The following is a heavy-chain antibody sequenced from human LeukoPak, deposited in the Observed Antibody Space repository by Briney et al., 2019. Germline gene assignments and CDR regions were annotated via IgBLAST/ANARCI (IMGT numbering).Heavy chain of an antibody. V-gene: IGHV3-7*03. J-gene: IGHJ4*02. CDR1: GFTFSSYA. CDR3: ARDNPPDY. Sequence: GGSLRLSCAASGFTFSSYAMSRVRQAPGKGLEWVANIKQDGSEKSYVESVRGRFTISRDNAKNSLYLQLNSLRAEDTALYYCARDNPPDYWGQGTLVTVSS. CDR2: IKQDGSEK.